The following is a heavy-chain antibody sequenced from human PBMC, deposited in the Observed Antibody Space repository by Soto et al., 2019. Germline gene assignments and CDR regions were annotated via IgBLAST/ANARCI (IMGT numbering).Heavy chain of an antibody. CDR1: GYSFTSYW. Sequence: GESLKISCKGSGYSFTSYWIGWVRQMPGKGLEWMGIIYPGDSDTRYSPSFQGQVTISADKSISTAYLQWSSLKASDTAMYYCARHQGQYYDSSGYFSSAIDYWGQGTRVTVSS. J-gene: IGHJ4*02. CDR2: IYPGDSDT. V-gene: IGHV5-51*01. D-gene: IGHD3-22*01. CDR3: ARHQGQYYDSSGYFSSAIDY.